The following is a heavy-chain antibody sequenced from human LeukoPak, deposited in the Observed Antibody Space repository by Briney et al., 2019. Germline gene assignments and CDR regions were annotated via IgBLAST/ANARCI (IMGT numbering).Heavy chain of an antibody. CDR2: FFYIGNT. CDR1: GGSVSSSDYY. J-gene: IGHJ4*02. CDR3: ARVFAS. Sequence: SESLSLTCTVSGGSVSSSDYYWGWIRQPPGKGLEWIGDFFYIGNTNYNPSLKNRVTISVDASKNQISLKLTSVTAANTAVYYCARVFASWGQGTLVTVSS. V-gene: IGHV4-39*07.